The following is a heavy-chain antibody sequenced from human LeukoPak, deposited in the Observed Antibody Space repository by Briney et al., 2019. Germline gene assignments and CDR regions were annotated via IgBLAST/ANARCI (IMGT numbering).Heavy chain of an antibody. CDR3: AKAGMEYSSSPYFDY. CDR1: GYTFTSYG. Sequence: ASVKVSCKASGYTFTSYGISWVRQAPGQGLEWMGWISAYNGNTNYAQKLQGRVTMTTDTSTSTAYMELSSLRAEDMALYYCAKAGMEYSSSPYFDYWGQGTLVTVSS. J-gene: IGHJ4*02. CDR2: ISAYNGNT. V-gene: IGHV1-18*03. D-gene: IGHD6-6*01.